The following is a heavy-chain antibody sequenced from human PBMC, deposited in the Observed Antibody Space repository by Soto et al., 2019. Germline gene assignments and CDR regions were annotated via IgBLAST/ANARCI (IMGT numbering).Heavy chain of an antibody. CDR2: IYYSGST. Sequence: QVQLQESGPGLVKPSQTLSLICTVSGGSINSGGYYWSWIRQHPGKGLEWIGYIYYSGSTYYNPFLRSRVTISAGPSENQFSLKLSSVTAADTAVYFCARANRQSGYSSSWVFDSWGQGTLVNVSS. D-gene: IGHD6-13*01. CDR3: ARANRQSGYSSSWVFDS. V-gene: IGHV4-31*03. J-gene: IGHJ4*02. CDR1: GGSINSGGYY.